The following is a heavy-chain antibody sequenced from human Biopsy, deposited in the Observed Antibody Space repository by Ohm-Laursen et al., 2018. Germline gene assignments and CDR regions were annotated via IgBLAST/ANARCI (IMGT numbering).Heavy chain of an antibody. Sequence: ASVKASCKASGYSFTKYYINWVRQAPGQGLEWMGIINPTGGTTSYAEEFQGRVTLTRDTSTGTVYLELNSLIYEDTALYYCARDETGSSVFGPYYYGMDVWGQGTTVTVSS. CDR2: INPTGGTT. CDR1: GYSFTKYY. V-gene: IGHV1-46*01. D-gene: IGHD3-9*01. J-gene: IGHJ6*02. CDR3: ARDETGSSVFGPYYYGMDV.